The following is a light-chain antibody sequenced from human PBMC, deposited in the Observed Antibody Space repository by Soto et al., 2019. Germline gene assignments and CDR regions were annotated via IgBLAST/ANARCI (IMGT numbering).Light chain of an antibody. CDR2: KIS. V-gene: IGKV2-30*01. CDR3: MQGNPWPWT. CDR1: QTLVYDDGNIY. Sequence: DVVVTQSPLSLPVTLGQPASISCRSSQTLVYDDGNIYLNWFQQRPGQSPRRLIYKISTRDSGVXYXYSGSGSGTEFTLKISRVEAEDVGVYYCMQGNPWPWTFGQGTKVEI. J-gene: IGKJ1*01.